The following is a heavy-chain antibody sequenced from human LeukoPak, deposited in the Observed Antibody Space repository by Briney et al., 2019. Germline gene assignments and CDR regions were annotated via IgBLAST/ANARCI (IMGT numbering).Heavy chain of an antibody. CDR2: IKQDGSEK. CDR1: GFTFSSYW. Sequence: GESLRLSCAASGFTFSSYWMSWVRQAPGKGLEWVANIKQDGSEKYYVDSVKGRFTISRDNAKNSLYLQMNSLRAEDTAVYYCARSRAEDSSGPHPFDYWGQGTLVTVSS. D-gene: IGHD6-19*01. V-gene: IGHV3-7*01. J-gene: IGHJ4*02. CDR3: ARSRAEDSSGPHPFDY.